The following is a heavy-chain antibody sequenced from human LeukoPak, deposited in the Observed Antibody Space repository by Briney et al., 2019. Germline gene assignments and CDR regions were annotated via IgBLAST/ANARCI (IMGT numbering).Heavy chain of an antibody. Sequence: PSETLSLTCTVSGGSISGYFWSWIRQPPGKGLEWIGDIQYSGSTNYNLFLKSRVPISLDTANNRFSLKVTSVTAADTAVYYCAAYDILTGYNDAFDIWGQGTMVTVSS. V-gene: IGHV4-59*01. CDR1: GGSISGYF. CDR2: IQYSGST. J-gene: IGHJ3*02. CDR3: AAYDILTGYNDAFDI. D-gene: IGHD3-9*01.